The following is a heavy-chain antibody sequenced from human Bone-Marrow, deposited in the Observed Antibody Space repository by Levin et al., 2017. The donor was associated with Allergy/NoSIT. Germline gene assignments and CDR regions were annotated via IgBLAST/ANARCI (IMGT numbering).Heavy chain of an antibody. CDR3: ARLIKTGVDGRGYLDF. CDR1: GYNFISDC. Sequence: SGGSLRLSCEASGYNFISDCIGWVRQMPGKGLEWMGTICPSDSETTYSPSFQGQVTLSADRSITTAYLHWSSLKASDIALYYCARLIKTGVDGRGYLDFWGQGTLVTVSS. CDR2: ICPSDSET. J-gene: IGHJ4*02. D-gene: IGHD1-1*01. V-gene: IGHV5-51*01.